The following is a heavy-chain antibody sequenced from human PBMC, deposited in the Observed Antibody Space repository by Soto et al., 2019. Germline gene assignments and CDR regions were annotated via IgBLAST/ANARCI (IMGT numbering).Heavy chain of an antibody. CDR3: AGLNLWFGEFYYFDY. V-gene: IGHV4-39*01. D-gene: IGHD3-10*01. CDR2: IYYSGST. J-gene: IGHJ4*02. Sequence: SETLSLTCTVSGGSISSSSYYWGWIRQPPGKGLEWIGSIYYSGSTYYNPSLKSRVTISVDTSKNQFSLKLSSVTAADTAVYYCAGLNLWFGEFYYFDYWGQGTLVTVSS. CDR1: GGSISSSSYY.